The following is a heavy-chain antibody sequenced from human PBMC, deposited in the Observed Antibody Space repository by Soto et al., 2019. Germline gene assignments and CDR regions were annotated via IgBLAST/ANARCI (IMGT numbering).Heavy chain of an antibody. CDR2: IYYSGST. CDR1: GGSTSSYY. V-gene: IGHV4-59*01. J-gene: IGHJ6*02. D-gene: IGHD5-18*01. Sequence: SETLSRTCSVSGGSTSSYYWSWIRQPPGKGLEWIGYIYYSGSTNYNPSLKSRVTISVDTSKNQFSLKLSSVTAADTAVYYCARERGYSYGSDYGMDVWGQGTTVTVSS. CDR3: ARERGYSYGSDYGMDV.